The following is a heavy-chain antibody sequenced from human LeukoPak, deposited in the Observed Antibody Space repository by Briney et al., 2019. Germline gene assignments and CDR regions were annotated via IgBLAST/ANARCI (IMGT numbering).Heavy chain of an antibody. J-gene: IGHJ4*02. D-gene: IGHD3-22*01. Sequence: GGSLRLSCAASGFTFSNAWMGWVRQAPGKGLEWVGRIKSKTDGGTTDYAAPVKGRFTISRDDSKNTLYLQMNSLKTEDTAVYYCTTSPYTPHNYYDSSGYRGPDYWGQGTLVTVSS. V-gene: IGHV3-15*01. CDR2: IKSKTDGGTT. CDR3: TTSPYTPHNYYDSSGYRGPDY. CDR1: GFTFSNAW.